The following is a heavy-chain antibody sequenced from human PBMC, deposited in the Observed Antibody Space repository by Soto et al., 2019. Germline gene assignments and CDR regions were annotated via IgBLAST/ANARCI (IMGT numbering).Heavy chain of an antibody. CDR3: ATDTPAAISLGWFDP. J-gene: IGHJ5*02. CDR1: GYTLTELS. D-gene: IGHD2-2*01. Sequence: ASVKVSCKASGYTLTELSMHWVRQAPGKGLEWMGGFDPEDGETIYAQKFQGRVTMTEDTSTDTAYMELSSLRSEDTAVYYCATDTPAAISLGWFDPWGQGTLVTVSS. CDR2: FDPEDGET. V-gene: IGHV1-24*01.